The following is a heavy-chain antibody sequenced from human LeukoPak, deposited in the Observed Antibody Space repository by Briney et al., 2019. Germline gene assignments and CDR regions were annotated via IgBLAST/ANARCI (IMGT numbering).Heavy chain of an antibody. CDR1: GGSISTYY. D-gene: IGHD6-19*01. V-gene: IGHV4-59*01. CDR3: ARHGLPSSIAVAGLFDY. Sequence: PSETLSLTCTVSGGSISTYYWSWIRQPPGKGLEWIGYMYSSGTTNYNPSLKSRVTISVDTSKNQFSLKVTSVTAADTAVYYCARHGLPSSIAVAGLFDYWGQGTLVTVSS. J-gene: IGHJ4*02. CDR2: MYSSGTT.